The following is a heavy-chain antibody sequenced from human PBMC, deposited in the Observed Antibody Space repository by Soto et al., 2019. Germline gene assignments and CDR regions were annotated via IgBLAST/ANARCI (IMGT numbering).Heavy chain of an antibody. J-gene: IGHJ5*02. CDR1: GFSFSSYE. V-gene: IGHV3-48*03. Sequence: RLSCEASGFSFSSYEMNWVRQAPGKGLEWVSYISTGGGAIHYADSVKGRFTVSRDNAKSSLYLQMNSLRAEDTALYYCARDIGGGNWFDPWGQGTLVTVSS. CDR3: ARDIGGGNWFDP. CDR2: ISTGGGAI. D-gene: IGHD1-26*01.